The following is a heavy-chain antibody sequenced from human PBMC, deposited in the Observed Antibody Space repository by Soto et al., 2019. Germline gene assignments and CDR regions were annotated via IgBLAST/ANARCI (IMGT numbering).Heavy chain of an antibody. CDR2: IKHGGSS. CDR3: ARGGSRDWQVAIDM. CDR1: PGSFSHYF. J-gene: IGHJ3*02. V-gene: IGHV4-34*01. Sequence: SETLSLTCSVVPGSFSHYFWNWIRQSPGKGLEWIGKIKHGGSSNYNPSLKSRVSISLDMSKNQFSLNLSYVTAADTGVYYCARGGSRDWQVAIDMWGQGEMVTVS. D-gene: IGHD2-21*02.